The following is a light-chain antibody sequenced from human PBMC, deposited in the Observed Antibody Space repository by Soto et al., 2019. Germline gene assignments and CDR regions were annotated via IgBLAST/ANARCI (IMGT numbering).Light chain of an antibody. CDR1: QDIHNF. CDR3: QHYNGYPQT. CDR2: AAS. V-gene: IGKV1-16*01. J-gene: IGKJ5*01. Sequence: DLQMTQSPSSLSASIGDRVTITCRASQDIHNFLAWFQQKPGKAPKSLIYAASRLQGGVPSRFSGSGSGTDFTLTISSLQTEDFATYYCQHYNGYPQTFGQGTRLEIK.